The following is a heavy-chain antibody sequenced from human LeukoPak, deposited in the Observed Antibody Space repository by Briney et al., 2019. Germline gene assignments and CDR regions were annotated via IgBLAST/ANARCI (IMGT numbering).Heavy chain of an antibody. V-gene: IGHV4-4*09. CDR1: GGSISSYY. Sequence: SETLSLTCTVSGGSISSYYWSWIRQPPGKGLEWIGYIYTSGSTNYNPSLKSRVTISVDTSKNQFSLKLSSVTAADTAVYYCARHDSVTLFDYRGQGTLVTVSS. CDR3: ARHDSVTLFDY. D-gene: IGHD3-22*01. CDR2: IYTSGST. J-gene: IGHJ4*02.